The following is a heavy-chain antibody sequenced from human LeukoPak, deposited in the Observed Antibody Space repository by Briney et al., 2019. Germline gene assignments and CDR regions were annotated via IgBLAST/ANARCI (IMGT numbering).Heavy chain of an antibody. D-gene: IGHD2-15*01. CDR3: ARGNLVVVAATLDY. Sequence: GGSLRLSCAASGFTFSSYSMNWVRQAPGKGLEWVSSISSGSSYIYYADSVKGRFTISRDNAKNSPYLQMNSLRAEDTAVYYCARGNLVVVAATLDYWGQGTLVTVSS. CDR2: ISSGSSYI. J-gene: IGHJ4*02. CDR1: GFTFSSYS. V-gene: IGHV3-21*01.